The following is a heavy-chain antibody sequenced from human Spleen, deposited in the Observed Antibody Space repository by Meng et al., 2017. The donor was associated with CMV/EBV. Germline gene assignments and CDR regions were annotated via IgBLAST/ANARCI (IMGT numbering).Heavy chain of an antibody. CDR1: GYTFTNYY. D-gene: IGHD3-16*01. V-gene: IGHV1-46*01. Sequence: ASVKVSCKASGYTFTNYYVHWVRQAPGQGLEWMGIINPSGGRTSYVQKFQGRVTMTRDTSTSTVYMELSSLRSEDTAVYYCARELGSYGQGDYYYYFGMDVWGQGTTVTVSS. J-gene: IGHJ6*02. CDR2: INPSGGRT. CDR3: ARELGSYGQGDYYYYFGMDV.